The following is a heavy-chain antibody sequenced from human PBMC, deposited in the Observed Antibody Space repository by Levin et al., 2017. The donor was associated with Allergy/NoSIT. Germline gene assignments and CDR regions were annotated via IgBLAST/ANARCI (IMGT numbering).Heavy chain of an antibody. CDR3: ARGAKVVGAIGWHFDL. D-gene: IGHD1-26*01. CDR2: ISSESNYI. Sequence: SGGSLRLSCAASGFSFSSYAMSWVRQAPGKGLEWVSSISSESNYIYYVDSLKGRFTISRDNAKNSLYLQMNSLRDEDTAVYYCARGAKVVGAIGWHFDLWGRGTLVTVSS. CDR1: GFSFSSYA. J-gene: IGHJ2*01. V-gene: IGHV3-21*01.